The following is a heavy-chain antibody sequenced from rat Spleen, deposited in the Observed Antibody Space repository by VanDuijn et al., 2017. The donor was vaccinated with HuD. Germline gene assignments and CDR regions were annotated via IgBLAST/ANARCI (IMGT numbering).Heavy chain of an antibody. V-gene: IGHV5-22*01. CDR3: ARPHSSHYVMDA. D-gene: IGHD1-8*01. Sequence: EVQLVESDGGLVQPGRSLKLSCAASGFTVSDYYMAWVRQAPKKGLEWVASISFEGSSSYYGDSVKGRFTISRDNAKSTLYLQMNSLRSEDTATYYCARPHSSHYVMDAWGQGASVTVSS. CDR2: ISFEGSSS. CDR1: GFTVSDYY. J-gene: IGHJ4*01.